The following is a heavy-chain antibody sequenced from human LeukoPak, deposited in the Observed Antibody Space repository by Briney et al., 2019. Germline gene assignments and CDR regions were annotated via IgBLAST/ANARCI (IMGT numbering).Heavy chain of an antibody. Sequence: GASVKVSCKASGGTFSSYAISWVRQAPGQGLEWMGRIIPILGIANYAQKFQGRVTITADKPTSTAYMELSSLRSEDTAVYYCARFLRFDPWGQGTLVTVSS. J-gene: IGHJ5*02. CDR1: GGTFSSYA. V-gene: IGHV1-69*04. CDR2: IIPILGIA. CDR3: ARFLRFDP.